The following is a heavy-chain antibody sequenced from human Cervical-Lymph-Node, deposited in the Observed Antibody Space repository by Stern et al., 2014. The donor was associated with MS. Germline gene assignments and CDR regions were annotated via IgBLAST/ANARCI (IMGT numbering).Heavy chain of an antibody. CDR2: FDPEPGEI. D-gene: IGHD5/OR15-5a*01. CDR1: GYTLTELS. V-gene: IGHV1-24*01. CDR3: TTGRNIVSTILFEY. J-gene: IGHJ4*02. Sequence: VQLLESGAEVKKPGASVKISCKVSGYTLTELSIHWVRQAPGKGPEWMGGFDPEPGEIIYGQKFQGRVTMTEDTSTDTAFMEISSLRSEDTAVYYCTTGRNIVSTILFEYWGQGTLVTVSS.